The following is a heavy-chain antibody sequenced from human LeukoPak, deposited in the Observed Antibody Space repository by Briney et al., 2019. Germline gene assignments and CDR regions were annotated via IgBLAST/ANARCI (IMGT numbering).Heavy chain of an antibody. CDR1: GFTFNNAW. D-gene: IGHD2-2*01. Sequence: GGSLRLSCAASGFTFNNAWMSWVRQAPGKGLEWVGRIKSKTDGETTDYAAPVKGRFTISRDDSKNTLYLQMNSLKTVDTAVYYCTTAGYCSSTSCYAGLDYWGQGTLVTASS. J-gene: IGHJ4*02. V-gene: IGHV3-15*01. CDR3: TTAGYCSSTSCYAGLDY. CDR2: IKSKTDGETT.